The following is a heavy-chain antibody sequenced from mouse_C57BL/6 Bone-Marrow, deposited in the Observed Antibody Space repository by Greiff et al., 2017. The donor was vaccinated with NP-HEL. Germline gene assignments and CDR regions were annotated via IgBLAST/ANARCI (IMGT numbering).Heavy chain of an antibody. J-gene: IGHJ2*01. CDR1: GYTFTSYG. CDR2: IYPRSGNT. CDR3: ARRAHYGRVPWYFDY. V-gene: IGHV1-81*01. D-gene: IGHD1-1*01. Sequence: QVQLQQSGAELARPGASVKLSCKASGYTFTSYGISWVKQRTGQGLEWIGEIYPRSGNTYYNEKFKGKATLTADKSSSTAYMELRSLTSEDSAVYVCARRAHYGRVPWYFDYWGQGTTLTVSS.